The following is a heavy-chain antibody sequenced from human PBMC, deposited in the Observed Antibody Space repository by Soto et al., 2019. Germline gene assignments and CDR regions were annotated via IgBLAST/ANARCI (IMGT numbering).Heavy chain of an antibody. V-gene: IGHV4-39*01. D-gene: IGHD3-3*01. Sequence: QLQLQESGPGLVRPSETLSLTCTVSGGSSGSSAFYWGWIRQPPGKGLEWIGSIYHSGTTYYNPSLTSRVSISVDTSKNQFSLKLSSVTAADTAVYYCTTGLTIFGVVISSGDYWGQGILVTVSS. CDR1: GGSSGSSAFY. CDR3: TTGLTIFGVVISSGDY. CDR2: IYHSGTT. J-gene: IGHJ4*02.